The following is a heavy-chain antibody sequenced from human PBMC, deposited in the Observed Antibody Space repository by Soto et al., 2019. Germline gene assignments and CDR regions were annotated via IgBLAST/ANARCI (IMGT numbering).Heavy chain of an antibody. CDR1: DVSINSGSHY. Sequence: SETLSLTCTVSDVSINSGSHYWGWIRQPPGQGLEWIGNIYYNGNTYYNPSLQSRVTISVDTSKNQFSLKLTSATAADTAVYYCARVPAPWGQGTLVTVSS. J-gene: IGHJ5*02. CDR2: IYYNGNT. V-gene: IGHV4-39*07. CDR3: ARVPAP.